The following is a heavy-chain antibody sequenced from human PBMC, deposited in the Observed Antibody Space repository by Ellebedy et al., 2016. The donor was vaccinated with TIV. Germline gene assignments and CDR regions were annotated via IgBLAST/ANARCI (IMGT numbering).Heavy chain of an antibody. CDR2: ISYSGST. J-gene: IGHJ3*02. CDR3: GSVCFQKRVSDACDI. V-gene: IGHV4-59*01. Sequence: MPSETLSLTCTVSGGSXXPYSXXLIPXXPGTGLAWILYISYSGSTNYNPSLQSRVTISVDTSKNQFPLKLTSVTAADTAVEYCGSVCFQKRVSDACDIWGQGTMVTVSS. CDR1: GGSXXPYS.